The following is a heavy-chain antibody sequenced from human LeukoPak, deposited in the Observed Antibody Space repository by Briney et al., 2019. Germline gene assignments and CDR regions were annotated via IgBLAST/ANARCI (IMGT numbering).Heavy chain of an antibody. CDR2: IYHSGST. CDR3: ATPSVAGRDAFDI. D-gene: IGHD2-15*01. CDR1: GGSISSSTYY. Sequence: SETLSLTCTVSGGSISSSTYYWGWIRQPPGKGLEWIGYIYHSGSTYYNPSLKSRVTISVDRSKNQFSLKLSSVTAADTAVYYCATPSVAGRDAFDIWGQGTMVTVSS. J-gene: IGHJ3*02. V-gene: IGHV4-39*07.